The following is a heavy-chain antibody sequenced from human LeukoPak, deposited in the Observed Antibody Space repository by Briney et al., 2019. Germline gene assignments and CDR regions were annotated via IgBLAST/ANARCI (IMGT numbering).Heavy chain of an antibody. J-gene: IGHJ4*02. D-gene: IGHD1-26*01. CDR2: ISGSGGST. Sequence: GGSLRLSCAASGFTFSSYAMSWVRQAPGKGLEWVSAISGSGGSTYYADSVKGRFTISRDNSKNTLYLQMNSLRAEDTAIYYCAKDRPVGIVGAAAGFDYWGQGTLVTVSS. V-gene: IGHV3-23*01. CDR3: AKDRPVGIVGAAAGFDY. CDR1: GFTFSSYA.